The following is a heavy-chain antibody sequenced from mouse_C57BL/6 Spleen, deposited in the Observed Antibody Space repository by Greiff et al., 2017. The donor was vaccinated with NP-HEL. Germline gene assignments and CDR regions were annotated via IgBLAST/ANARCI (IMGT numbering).Heavy chain of an antibody. D-gene: IGHD4-1*01. Sequence: QVQLKQSGAELVKPGASVKISCKASGYAFSSYWMNWVKQRPGKGLEWIGQLYPGDGDTNYNGKFKGKATLTADKSSSTAYMQLSSLTSEDSAVYFCARELRRCYFDYWGQGTTLTVSS. CDR2: LYPGDGDT. V-gene: IGHV1-80*01. CDR1: GYAFSSYW. CDR3: ARELRRCYFDY. J-gene: IGHJ2*01.